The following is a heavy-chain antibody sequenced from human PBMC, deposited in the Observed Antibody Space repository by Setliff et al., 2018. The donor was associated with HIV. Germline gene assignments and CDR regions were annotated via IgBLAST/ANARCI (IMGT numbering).Heavy chain of an antibody. CDR2: IYTRGNTNYNPST. D-gene: IGHD6-19*01. J-gene: IGHJ3*02. V-gene: IGHV4-61*02. Sequence: SETLSLTCTVSGDSISSGGYYWSWIRQPAGQGLEWIGRIYTRGNTNYNPSTNYNPSLKSRITISLETSRNQLSLRVTSVTATDTAVYYCTRQSPVAGSGAFDIWGQGTMVTVSS. CDR1: GDSISSGGYY. CDR3: TRQSPVAGSGAFDI.